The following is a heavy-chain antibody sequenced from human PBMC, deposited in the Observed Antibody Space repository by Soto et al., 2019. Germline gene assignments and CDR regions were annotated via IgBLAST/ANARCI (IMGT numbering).Heavy chain of an antibody. CDR3: ARRVNSYSNDYYYGMDV. J-gene: IGHJ6*02. Sequence: GESLKISCKGSGYSFTSYWISWVRQMPGKGLEWMGRIDPSDSYTNYSPSFQGHVTISADKSISTAYLQWSSLKASDTAMYYCARRVNSYSNDYYYGMDVWGQGTTVTVSS. CDR1: GYSFTSYW. D-gene: IGHD4-4*01. V-gene: IGHV5-10-1*01. CDR2: IDPSDSYT.